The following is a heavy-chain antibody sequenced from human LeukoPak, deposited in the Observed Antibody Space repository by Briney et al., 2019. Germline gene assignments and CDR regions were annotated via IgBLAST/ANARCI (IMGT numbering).Heavy chain of an antibody. D-gene: IGHD2-15*01. CDR1: GFTFSTYG. Sequence: GSLRLSCAASGFTFSTYGMSWVRQAPGKGLEWVSAISGSGGSTYYADSVKGRFTISRDNSKNMLYLQMNSLRAEDTAVYYCAKDQGGLLLDYWGQGTLVTVSS. CDR2: ISGSGGST. J-gene: IGHJ4*02. CDR3: AKDQGGLLLDY. V-gene: IGHV3-23*01.